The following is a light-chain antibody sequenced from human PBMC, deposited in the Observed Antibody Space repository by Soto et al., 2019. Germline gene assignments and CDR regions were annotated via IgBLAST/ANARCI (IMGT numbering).Light chain of an antibody. CDR3: GTWDSSLTIGVI. CDR2: DNQ. J-gene: IGLJ2*01. V-gene: IGLV1-51*01. Sequence: QSVLTQPPSESAAPGQKVSISCSGSSSNVGKNFVSWYQHVPGKAPKLLIYDNQKRPSGIPDRFSASKSGTLATLDITGLQTGDEADYYCGTWDSSLTIGVIFGGGTKLTVL. CDR1: SSNVGKNF.